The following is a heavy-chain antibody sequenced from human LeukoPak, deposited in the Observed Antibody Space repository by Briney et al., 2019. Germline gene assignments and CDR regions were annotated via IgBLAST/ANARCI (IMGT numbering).Heavy chain of an antibody. D-gene: IGHD5-12*01. V-gene: IGHV3-66*01. CDR3: ARDSPGYGGYSY. CDR1: GFTVSSNY. Sequence: GGSLRLSCAASGFTVSSNYMSWVRQAPGKGLEWVSVIYSGGSTYYADSVKGRFTISRDNAKNSLYLQMNSLRAEDTAVYYCARDSPGYGGYSYWGQGTLVTVSS. J-gene: IGHJ4*02. CDR2: IYSGGST.